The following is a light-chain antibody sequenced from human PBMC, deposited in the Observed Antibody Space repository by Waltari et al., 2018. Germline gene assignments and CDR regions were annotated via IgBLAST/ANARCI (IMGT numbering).Light chain of an antibody. CDR2: KAS. J-gene: IGKJ4*01. Sequence: DIQMTQSPSTLSASVGARVTITCRASQSISNWLAWYQQKPGKAPKLLIDKASTLESGVPSRFSGSGSGTEFTLTISSLQPDDFATYYCQQYNSYSLLTFGGGTKVEIK. V-gene: IGKV1-5*03. CDR3: QQYNSYSLLT. CDR1: QSISNW.